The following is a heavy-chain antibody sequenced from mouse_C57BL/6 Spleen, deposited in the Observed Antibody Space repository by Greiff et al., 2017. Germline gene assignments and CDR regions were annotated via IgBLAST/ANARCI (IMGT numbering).Heavy chain of an antibody. J-gene: IGHJ4*01. V-gene: IGHV5-17*01. Sequence: DVKLVESGGGLVKPGGSLKLSCAASGFTFSDYGMHWVRQAPEKGLEWVAYISSGSSTIYYADTVKGRFTISRDNAKNTLFLQKTSLRSEDTAMYYCARNGNYGSYYAMDYWGQGTSVTVSS. CDR1: GFTFSDYG. CDR3: ARNGNYGSYYAMDY. D-gene: IGHD2-1*01. CDR2: ISSGSSTI.